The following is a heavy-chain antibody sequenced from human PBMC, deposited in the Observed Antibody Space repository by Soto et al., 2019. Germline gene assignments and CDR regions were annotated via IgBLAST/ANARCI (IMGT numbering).Heavy chain of an antibody. J-gene: IGHJ4*02. CDR1: GYTFTDYG. CDR3: TIEGGGYKLLDY. V-gene: IGHV1-18*01. Sequence: QVQLVQSGAEVKKPGASVRVSCKSSGYTFTDYGITWVRQAPGQGLEWMGWINTYKGNINYAQRLQGSVTMTTDTPTSRVYMGLRSLTPDDTVRYYCTIEGGGYKLLDYWGKGALVTVSS. D-gene: IGHD1-26*01. CDR2: INTYKGNI.